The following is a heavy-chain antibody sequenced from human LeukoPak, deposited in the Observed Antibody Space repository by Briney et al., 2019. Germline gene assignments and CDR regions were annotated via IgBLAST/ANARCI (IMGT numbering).Heavy chain of an antibody. CDR1: GFTFSSYS. CDR3: GRGLEGDY. V-gene: IGHV3-48*01. D-gene: IGHD3-16*01. J-gene: IGHJ4*02. CDR2: ISSMSSTI. Sequence: GGSLRLSCAASGFTFSSYSMTWFRQPPGRGLEWVSYISSMSSTIYYADSVRGRFTISRDNAKKSLYLQMNSLRTDDTAVYYCGRGLEGDYWGQGTLVTVSS.